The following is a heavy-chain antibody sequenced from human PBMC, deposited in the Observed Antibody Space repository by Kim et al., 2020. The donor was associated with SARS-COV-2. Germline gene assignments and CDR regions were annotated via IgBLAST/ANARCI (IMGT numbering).Heavy chain of an antibody. CDR2: VSGSVDKT. CDR1: GVAFSNYA. V-gene: IGHV3-23*01. Sequence: GGSLRLSCTVSGVAFSNYAMTWVRQVPEKGLEWVSAVSGSVDKTYSADSVKGRFTISRDNSKSTLYRQMNSLRAEDTAIYYCALKGSLGSGCGGQGTLVAVSS. J-gene: IGHJ4*02. CDR3: ALKGSLGSGC. D-gene: IGHD6-19*01.